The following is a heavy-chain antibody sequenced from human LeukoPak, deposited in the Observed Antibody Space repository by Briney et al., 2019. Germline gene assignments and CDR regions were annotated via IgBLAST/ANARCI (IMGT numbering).Heavy chain of an antibody. CDR1: GGSISSHY. D-gene: IGHD2-8*02. CDR3: ASGHTGWFDP. CDR2: IYYSGST. Sequence: SETLSLTCTVSGGSISSHYWSWIRQPLGKGLEWIGYIYYSGSTNYNPSLKSRVTISVDTSKNQFSLKLSSVTAADPAVYYCASGHTGWFDPWGQGTLVTVSS. J-gene: IGHJ5*02. V-gene: IGHV4-59*11.